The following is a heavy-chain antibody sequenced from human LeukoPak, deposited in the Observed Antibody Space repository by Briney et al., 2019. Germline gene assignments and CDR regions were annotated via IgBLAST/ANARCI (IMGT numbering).Heavy chain of an antibody. Sequence: RTSETLSLTCTVSGGSISSYYWSWLRQPPGKGLEWIGYIYTSGSTNYNPSLKSRVTISVDTSKNQFPLKLSSVTAADTAVYYCARLEYSSGWYYFDYWGQGTLVTVSS. CDR3: ARLEYSSGWYYFDY. J-gene: IGHJ4*02. CDR1: GGSISSYY. CDR2: IYTSGST. D-gene: IGHD6-19*01. V-gene: IGHV4-4*09.